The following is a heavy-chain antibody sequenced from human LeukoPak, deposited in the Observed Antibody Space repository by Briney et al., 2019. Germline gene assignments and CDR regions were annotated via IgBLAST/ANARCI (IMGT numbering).Heavy chain of an antibody. CDR3: AKGRWGLTINNFDL. D-gene: IGHD7-27*01. V-gene: IGHV3-7*03. Sequence: GESLRLSCAASGFTFTTYWMSWVRQLPGKGLEWVANINQDGTEKYYVDSVKGRFTISRDSSKNTLYLQMNSLGGEDTALYYCAKGRWGLTINNFDLWGQGTMVTVSS. J-gene: IGHJ3*01. CDR2: INQDGTEK. CDR1: GFTFTTYW.